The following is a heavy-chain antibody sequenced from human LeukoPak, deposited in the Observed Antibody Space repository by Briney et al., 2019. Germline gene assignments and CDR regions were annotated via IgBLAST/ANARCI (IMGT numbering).Heavy chain of an antibody. CDR2: VDPEDGET. CDR1: RYTFTDYY. J-gene: IGHJ5*02. D-gene: IGHD1-26*01. Sequence: ATVKLSCKVSRYTFTDYYMHWVQQAPGKGLEWMGLVDPEDGETIYAEKFQGRVTITADTSTDTAYMELSSLRSEDTAVYYCATTSWEHNWFDPWGQGTLVTVSS. CDR3: ATTSWEHNWFDP. V-gene: IGHV1-69-2*01.